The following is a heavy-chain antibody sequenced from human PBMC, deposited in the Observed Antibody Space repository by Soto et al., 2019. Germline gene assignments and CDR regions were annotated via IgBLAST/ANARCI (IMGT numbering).Heavy chain of an antibody. CDR2: IYYSGST. CDR1: GGSIRSYY. Sequence: QVQLQESGPGLVKPSETLSHTCTVSGGSIRSYYWSWIRQPPGKGLEWIGYIYYSGSTNYNPSLKSRVTISVDTSKNQFSLKLSSVTAADTAVYYCARAPYYYDSLDYWGQGTLVTVSS. CDR3: ARAPYYYDSLDY. V-gene: IGHV4-59*01. J-gene: IGHJ4*02. D-gene: IGHD3-22*01.